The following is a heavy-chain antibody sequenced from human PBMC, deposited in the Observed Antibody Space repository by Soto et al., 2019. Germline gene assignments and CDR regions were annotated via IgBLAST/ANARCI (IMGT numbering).Heavy chain of an antibody. CDR2: IYYSGST. V-gene: IGHV4-39*01. D-gene: IGHD1-26*01. CDR1: GGSISSSSYY. CDR3: ARSRGGSYYSLFDY. Sequence: QLQLQESGPGLVKPSETLSLTCTVSGGSISSSSYYWGWIRQPPGKGLEWIGSIYYSGSTYYNPSLQSRVTISVDTSQNQFSLKLSSVTAADTAVYYCARSRGGSYYSLFDYWGQGTLVTVSS. J-gene: IGHJ4*02.